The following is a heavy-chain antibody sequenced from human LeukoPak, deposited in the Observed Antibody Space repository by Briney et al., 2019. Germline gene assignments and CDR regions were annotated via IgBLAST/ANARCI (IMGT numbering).Heavy chain of an antibody. Sequence: GGSPRLSCAASGFTVSSNYMSWVRQAPGKGLEWVSVIYSGGSTFYADSVRGRFTISRDNSKNTLYLQMNSLRAEDTAVYYCAKDYFRTTINSPYYSDYWGQGTLVTVSS. CDR3: AKDYFRTTINSPYYSDY. J-gene: IGHJ4*02. V-gene: IGHV3-66*01. CDR1: GFTVSSNY. D-gene: IGHD1/OR15-1a*01. CDR2: IYSGGST.